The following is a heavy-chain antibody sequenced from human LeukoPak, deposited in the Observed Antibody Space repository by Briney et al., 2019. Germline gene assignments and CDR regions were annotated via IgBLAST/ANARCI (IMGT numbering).Heavy chain of an antibody. D-gene: IGHD6-19*01. CDR1: GYTFTGYY. CDR3: ARAISGWYQGPFDY. J-gene: IGHJ4*02. Sequence: ASVKVSCKASGYTFTGYYMHWVRQAPGQGLEWMGWINPNSGGTNYAQKFQGRVTMTRDTSISTAYMELSRLRSDDTAVYYCARAISGWYQGPFDYWGQGTLVTVSS. CDR2: INPNSGGT. V-gene: IGHV1-2*02.